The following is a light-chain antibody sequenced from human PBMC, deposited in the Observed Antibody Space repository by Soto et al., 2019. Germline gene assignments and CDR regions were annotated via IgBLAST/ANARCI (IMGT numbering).Light chain of an antibody. J-gene: IGKJ2*01. CDR2: VAV. Sequence: EIVMTQSPVTLSVSPGERATLSCRASQSVGGDLAWYQQIPGQAPRLLIYVAVTRATGVAARFSGGGSGTEFTLTVDSLQSEDLAIYYCQQYYAWQRTFGQGTKLEI. CDR1: QSVGGD. CDR3: QQYYAWQRT. V-gene: IGKV3-15*01.